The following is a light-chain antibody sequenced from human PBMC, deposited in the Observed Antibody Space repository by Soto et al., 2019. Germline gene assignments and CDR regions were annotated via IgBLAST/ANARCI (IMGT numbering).Light chain of an antibody. J-gene: IGKJ4*01. Sequence: EIVLTQSPGTLSLSPGNRATLSCRASQSVSSSYLAWYQQKPGRAPRLLIYEAFSRATGIPDRFSGSGSGTDFTLTISRLEPEDFGVYYCQQYGSSPALTFGGGTKVEIK. CDR3: QQYGSSPALT. CDR2: EAF. CDR1: QSVSSSY. V-gene: IGKV3-20*01.